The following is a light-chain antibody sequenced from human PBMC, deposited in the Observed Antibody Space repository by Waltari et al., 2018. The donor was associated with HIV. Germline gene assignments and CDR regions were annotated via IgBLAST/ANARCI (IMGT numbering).Light chain of an antibody. J-gene: IGLJ2*01. Sequence: QSVLTQPPSVSAAPGQRLTISCTGSSSNIGPGSVAHGYQHLPGTAPKLLIYDNNNRPSAVPDRFSGSKSGTSASLAITGLQAEDEADYYCQSYDSSLSGVIFGGGTKLTVL. V-gene: IGLV1-40*01. CDR2: DNN. CDR3: QSYDSSLSGVI. CDR1: SSNIGPGSV.